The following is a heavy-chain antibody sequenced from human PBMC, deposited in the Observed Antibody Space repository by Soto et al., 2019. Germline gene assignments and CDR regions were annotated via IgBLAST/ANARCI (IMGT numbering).Heavy chain of an antibody. V-gene: IGHV5-51*01. D-gene: IGHD3-22*01. CDR3: ARQTDDSSGYYPSGYYYGMDV. CDR2: IYPGDSDT. CDR1: GYSFTSYW. Sequence: PGESMKISCKGSGYSFTSYWIGWVRQMPGKGLEWMGIIYPGDSDTRYSPSFQGQVTISADKSISTAYLQWSSLKASDTAMYYCARQTDDSSGYYPSGYYYGMDVWGHGTSVTGSS. J-gene: IGHJ6*02.